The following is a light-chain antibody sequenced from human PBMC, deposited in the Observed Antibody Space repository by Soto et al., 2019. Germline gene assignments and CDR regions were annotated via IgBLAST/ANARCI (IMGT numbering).Light chain of an antibody. CDR3: QKYNSAPHT. CDR2: LAS. V-gene: IGKV1-27*01. CDR1: QDISSF. Sequence: DIQMTQSPSSLSASVGDRVTITCRASQDISSFLAWYQQKPGKVPKLLIYLASTLQSGVPSRFSGSGSGTDFTLTIISLQPEDVATYYCQKYNSAPHTFGPGTKVDIK. J-gene: IGKJ3*01.